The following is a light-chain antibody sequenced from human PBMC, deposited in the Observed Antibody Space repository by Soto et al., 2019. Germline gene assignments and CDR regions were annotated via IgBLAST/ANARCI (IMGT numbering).Light chain of an antibody. CDR2: WAS. J-gene: IGKJ2*01. CDR1: QSFLYSSNNKNY. V-gene: IGKV4-1*01. CDR3: QQYEITPPT. Sequence: DIVMTQSPDSLAVSLGERATINCKSSQSFLYSSNNKNYLAWYQQRPGQPPKLLLYWASTRESGVPDRFSGSGSGKDFTLTITSRQAEDVAVYYCQQYEITPPTFGQGTKLEIK.